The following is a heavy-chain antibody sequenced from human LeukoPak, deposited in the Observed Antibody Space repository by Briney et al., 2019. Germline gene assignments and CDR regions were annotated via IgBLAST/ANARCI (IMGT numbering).Heavy chain of an antibody. D-gene: IGHD5-12*01. V-gene: IGHV1-69*05. CDR2: IIPFLDTS. CDR3: ARAQAGNYDWPLDL. J-gene: IGHJ5*02. CDR1: GGTFSKYA. Sequence: SVKVSCKASGGTFSKYALSWVRQAPGQGLDWMGAIIPFLDTSNYPPKFQDRVTITTDESTSTAYMDLSSLRSDDTAVYYCARAQAGNYDWPLDLWGQGTLVTVSS.